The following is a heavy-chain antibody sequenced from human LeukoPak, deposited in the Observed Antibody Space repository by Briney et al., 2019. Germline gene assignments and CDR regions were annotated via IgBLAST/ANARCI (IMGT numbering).Heavy chain of an antibody. CDR2: ISYDGSNK. Sequence: PGGSLRLSCVASGFTFSSYAMHWVRQAPGKGLEWVAVISYDGSNKYYADSVKGRFTISRDNSKNTLYLQMNSLRAEDTAVYYCARDWSSGWYLGNWFDPWGQGTLVTVSS. CDR1: GFTFSSYA. CDR3: ARDWSSGWYLGNWFDP. V-gene: IGHV3-30*04. J-gene: IGHJ5*02. D-gene: IGHD6-19*01.